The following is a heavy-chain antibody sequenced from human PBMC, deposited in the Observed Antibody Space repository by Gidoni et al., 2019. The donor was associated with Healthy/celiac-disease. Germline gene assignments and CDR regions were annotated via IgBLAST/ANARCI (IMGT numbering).Heavy chain of an antibody. D-gene: IGHD3-3*01. Sequence: EVQLVESGGGLVQPGGSLRLSCAASGFTFSSYWMSWVRQAPGKGLEWVANIKQDGSEKYYVDSVKGRFTISRDNAKNSLYLQMNSLRAEDTAVYYCARASSYYDFWSGYYGHDYWGQGTLVTVSS. CDR1: GFTFSSYW. J-gene: IGHJ4*02. V-gene: IGHV3-7*01. CDR2: IKQDGSEK. CDR3: ARASSYYDFWSGYYGHDY.